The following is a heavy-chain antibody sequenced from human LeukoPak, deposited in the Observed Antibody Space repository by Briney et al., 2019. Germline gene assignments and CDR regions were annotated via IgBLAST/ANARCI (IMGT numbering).Heavy chain of an antibody. D-gene: IGHD2-15*01. V-gene: IGHV4-59*08. Sequence: SENLSFNSTVSAGSSNSYNWSWIGQPPGQELKGIGYTYYSNSTNYNPFHKSRVTITVDTTKTQFSLKLSLVTAAAPALYYCARSLGYCSGGSCYPYYFDYWGQGTLVSVSS. CDR3: ARSLGYCSGGSCYPYYFDY. CDR2: TYYSNST. J-gene: IGHJ4*02. CDR1: AGSSNSYN.